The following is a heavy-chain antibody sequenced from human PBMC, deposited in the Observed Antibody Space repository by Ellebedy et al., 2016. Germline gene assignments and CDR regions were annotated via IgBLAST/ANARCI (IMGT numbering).Heavy chain of an antibody. CDR1: GFTFSSYA. D-gene: IGHD6-13*01. CDR2: ISGSGGST. V-gene: IGHV3-23*01. Sequence: GESLKISCAASGFTFSSYAMSWVRQAPGKGLEWVSAISGSGGSTYYADSVKGRFTISRDNAKNSLYLQMNSLRAEDTAVYYCAREGSSSWYVDYWGQGTLVTVSS. CDR3: AREGSSSWYVDY. J-gene: IGHJ4*02.